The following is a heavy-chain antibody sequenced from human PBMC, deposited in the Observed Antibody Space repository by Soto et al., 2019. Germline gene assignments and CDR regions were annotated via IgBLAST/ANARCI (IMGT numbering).Heavy chain of an antibody. Sequence: SPTVSLTCAISGESVSSNSAAWNWIRQSPSRALEWLGMTYSSFKWYNDYAVSVKSRITINPDTYKNQFALQLNSVTLEDTAVYYCAVSMVRGVSMHYYGMEGWGKVTT. V-gene: IGHV6-1*01. D-gene: IGHD3-10*01. J-gene: IGHJ6*01. CDR3: AVSMVRGVSMHYYGMEG. CDR1: GESVSSNSAA. CDR2: TYSSFKWYN.